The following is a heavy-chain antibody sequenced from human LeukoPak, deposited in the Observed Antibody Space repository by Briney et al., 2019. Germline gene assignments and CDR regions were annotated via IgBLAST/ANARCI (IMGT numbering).Heavy chain of an antibody. CDR3: AKYPGVGPKYYYYYGMDV. Sequence: PGGSLRLSCAASGFTFSSYAMSWVRQALGKGLEWVSAISGSGGSTYYADSVKGRFTISRDNSKNTLYLQMNSLRAEDTAVYYCAKYPGVGPKYYYYYGMDVWGQGTTVTVSS. CDR1: GFTFSSYA. CDR2: ISGSGGST. D-gene: IGHD1-26*01. V-gene: IGHV3-23*01. J-gene: IGHJ6*02.